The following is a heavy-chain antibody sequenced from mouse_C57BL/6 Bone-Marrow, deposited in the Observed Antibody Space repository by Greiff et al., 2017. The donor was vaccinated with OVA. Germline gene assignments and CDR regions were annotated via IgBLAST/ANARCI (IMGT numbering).Heavy chain of an antibody. CDR3: ARDNGNYGYFDV. J-gene: IGHJ1*03. V-gene: IGHV7-1*01. CDR2: SRNKANDYTT. D-gene: IGHD2-1*01. CDR1: GFTFSDFY. Sequence: EVQVVESGGGLVQSGRSLRLSCATSGFTFSDFYMEWVRQAPGKGLEWIAASRNKANDYTTEYSASVKGRFIVSRDTSQSILYLQMNALRAEDTAIYYCARDNGNYGYFDVWGTGTTVTVAS.